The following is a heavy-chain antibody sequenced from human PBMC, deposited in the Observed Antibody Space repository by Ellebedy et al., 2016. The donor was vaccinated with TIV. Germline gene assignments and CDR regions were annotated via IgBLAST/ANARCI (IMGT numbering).Heavy chain of an antibody. Sequence: SETLSLXXTVSGGSVSSGSYYWSWIRQPPGKGLEWIGYIYYSGSTNYNPSLKSRVTISVDTSKNQFSLKLSSVTAADTAVYYCARGNWGGDPWPHDAFDIWGQGTMVTVSS. CDR1: GGSVSSGSYY. D-gene: IGHD7-27*01. CDR2: IYYSGST. J-gene: IGHJ3*02. CDR3: ARGNWGGDPWPHDAFDI. V-gene: IGHV4-61*01.